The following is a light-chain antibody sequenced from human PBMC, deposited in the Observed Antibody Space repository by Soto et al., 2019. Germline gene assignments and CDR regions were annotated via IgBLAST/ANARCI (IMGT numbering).Light chain of an antibody. J-gene: IGLJ1*01. V-gene: IGLV2-14*01. Sequence: QCVLTQPASGYGAPGQSSSISCVGTSGDIGDYNYVSWYQQHPGKVPKVIIYDVSNRPSGVSYRFSGTKSGNTASLTVSGLQAEDEADYYCCSYTRSGTLIFGTGTKVTVL. CDR1: SGDIGDYNY. CDR3: CSYTRSGTLI. CDR2: DVS.